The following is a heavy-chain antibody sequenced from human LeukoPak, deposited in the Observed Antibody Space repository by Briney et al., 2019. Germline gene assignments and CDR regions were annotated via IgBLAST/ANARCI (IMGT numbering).Heavy chain of an antibody. CDR2: IYHSGST. J-gene: IGHJ6*03. CDR1: GGSLSSGGYY. Sequence: PSETLSLTCTVSGGSLSSGGYYWSWIRQPPGKGLEWIGDIYHSGSTYYNPSLTSRVTISVDRSKNQFSLRLSSVTAADTAVYYCARDYGGRNYDFWSGYYVHYYMDVWGKGTTVTVSS. D-gene: IGHD3-3*01. CDR3: ARDYGGRNYDFWSGYYVHYYMDV. V-gene: IGHV4-30-2*01.